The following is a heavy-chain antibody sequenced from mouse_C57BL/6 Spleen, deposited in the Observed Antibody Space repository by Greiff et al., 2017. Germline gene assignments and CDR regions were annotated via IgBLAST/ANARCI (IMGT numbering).Heavy chain of an antibody. V-gene: IGHV1-50*01. D-gene: IGHD2-10*02. CDR3: ARRGYGNWYFDV. CDR1: GYTFTSYW. CDR2: IDPSASYT. J-gene: IGHJ1*03. Sequence: VQLQQPGAELVKPGASVKLSCKASGYTFTSYWMQWVKQRPGQGLEWIGEIDPSASYTNYNQKFKGKATLTVDTSSSTAYMQLSSLTSEDSAVYYCARRGYGNWYFDVWGTGTTVTVSS.